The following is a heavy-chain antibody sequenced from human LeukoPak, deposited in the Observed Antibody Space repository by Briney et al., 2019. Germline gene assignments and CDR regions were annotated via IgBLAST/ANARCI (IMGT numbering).Heavy chain of an antibody. J-gene: IGHJ4*02. CDR1: GGSISTSAYY. Sequence: PSETLSLTCIVSGGSISTSAYYWGWIRQPPGEGLQWIGSIYYSGNTYYNSSLKSRVTISVDTSTSQFSLRLSSVTAADTAVYYCARRAIFCSSTSCYASGYFDYWGQGTLVTVSS. V-gene: IGHV4-39*01. CDR2: IYYSGNT. CDR3: ARRAIFCSSTSCYASGYFDY. D-gene: IGHD2-2*01.